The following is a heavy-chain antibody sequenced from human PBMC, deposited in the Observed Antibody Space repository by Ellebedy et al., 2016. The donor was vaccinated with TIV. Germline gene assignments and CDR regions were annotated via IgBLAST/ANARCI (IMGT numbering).Heavy chain of an antibody. V-gene: IGHV3-30-3*01. D-gene: IGHD6-13*01. CDR1: GFTFSSYA. CDR3: ASNTGAGTEARSNMEYYYYYGMDV. J-gene: IGHJ6*02. CDR2: ISYDGSNK. Sequence: GESLKISXAASGFTFSSYAMHWVRQAPGKGLEWVAVISYDGSNKYYADSVKGRFTISRDNSKNTLYLQMNSLRAEDTAVYYCASNTGAGTEARSNMEYYYYYGMDVWGQGTTVTVSS.